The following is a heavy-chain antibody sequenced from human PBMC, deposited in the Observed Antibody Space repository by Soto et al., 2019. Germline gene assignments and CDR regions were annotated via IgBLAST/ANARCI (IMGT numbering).Heavy chain of an antibody. CDR1: GFTFVDYG. J-gene: IGHJ6*02. Sequence: VGPRRLSCAASGFTFVDYGVSCVSQTTGKGLEWVSGINWNGGSTGYADSVKGRFTISRDNAKNSLYLQMNSLRAEDTALYYCARIVSNYYGSGSYYSDYYYYYGMDVWGQGTTVTVSS. D-gene: IGHD3-10*01. V-gene: IGHV3-20*04. CDR2: INWNGGST. CDR3: ARIVSNYYGSGSYYSDYYYYYGMDV.